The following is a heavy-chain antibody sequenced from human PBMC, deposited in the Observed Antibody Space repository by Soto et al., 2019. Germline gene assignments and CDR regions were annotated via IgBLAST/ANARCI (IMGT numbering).Heavy chain of an antibody. V-gene: IGHV4-39*02. CDR3: ARAVVEWELRPYWYFDL. D-gene: IGHD1-26*01. J-gene: IGHJ2*01. CDR1: GGSISSSSYY. Sequence: QLQLQESGPGLVKPSETLSLTCTVSGGSISSSSYYWGWIRQPPGKGLEWIGSIYYSGSTYYNPSLKSRVTTPVDTSKNQFSLKPSSVTAADTAVYYCARAVVEWELRPYWYFDLWGRGTLVTVSS. CDR2: IYYSGST.